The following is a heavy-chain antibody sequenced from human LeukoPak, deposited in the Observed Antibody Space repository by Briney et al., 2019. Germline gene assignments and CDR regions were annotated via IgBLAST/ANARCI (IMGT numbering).Heavy chain of an antibody. J-gene: IGHJ4*02. V-gene: IGHV3-74*01. Sequence: PGGSLRLSCAASGFTFSSYWMNWVRQAPGKGLVWVSHINSDGSWTGYADSVKGRFTISKDNAKNTVSLQMNNLRAEDTAVYYCVTFYETYWGRGTLVTVSS. D-gene: IGHD2/OR15-2a*01. CDR2: INSDGSWT. CDR1: GFTFSSYW. CDR3: VTFYETY.